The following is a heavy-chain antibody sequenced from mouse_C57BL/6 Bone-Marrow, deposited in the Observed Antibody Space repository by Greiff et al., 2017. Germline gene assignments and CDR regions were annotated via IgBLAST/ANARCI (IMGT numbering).Heavy chain of an antibody. J-gene: IGHJ4*01. V-gene: IGHV2-2*01. D-gene: IGHD2-2*01. CDR1: GFSLTSYG. CDR2: IWSGGST. CDR3: ARNGYGDGRFYAMDY. Sequence: QVQLQQSGPGLVQPSQSLSITCTVSGFSLTSYGVHWVRQSPGKGLEWLGVIWSGGSTDYNAAFISRLSLSKDNSKSQVFFKMNSLQADDTAIYYCARNGYGDGRFYAMDYWGQGTSVTVSS.